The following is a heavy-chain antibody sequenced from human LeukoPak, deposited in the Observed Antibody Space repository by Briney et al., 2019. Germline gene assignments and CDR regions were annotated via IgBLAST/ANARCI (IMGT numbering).Heavy chain of an antibody. CDR2: IYWDDDK. D-gene: IGHD3-3*01. CDR3: AHADGITIFGY. CDR1: VGSIDNGDYY. V-gene: IGHV2-5*08. Sequence: ETLSLTCTVSVGSIDNGDYYWSWIRQPPGKALEWLALIYWDDDKRYSPSLKSRLTITKDTSKNQVVLTMTNMDPVDTATYYCAHADGITIFGYWGQGTLVTVSS. J-gene: IGHJ4*02.